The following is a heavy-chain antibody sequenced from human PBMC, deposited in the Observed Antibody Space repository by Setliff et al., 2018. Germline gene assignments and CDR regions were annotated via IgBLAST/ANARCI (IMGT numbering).Heavy chain of an antibody. V-gene: IGHV1-2*02. D-gene: IGHD5-12*01. Sequence: VASVKVSCKASGYNFTGYYMYWVRQAPGQGLEWMGWINPNSGGTNYAQKFQGRVSMTRDTSISTAFLGLNGLRSDGTAVYYCTKDLKKWLQFGWYFDLWGRGTLGTSPQ. CDR3: TKDLKKWLQFGWYFDL. J-gene: IGHJ2*01. CDR1: GYNFTGYY. CDR2: INPNSGGT.